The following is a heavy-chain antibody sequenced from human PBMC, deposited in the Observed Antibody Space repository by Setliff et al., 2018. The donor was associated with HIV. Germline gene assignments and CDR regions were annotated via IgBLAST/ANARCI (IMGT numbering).Heavy chain of an antibody. CDR2: FDPDDGET. D-gene: IGHD1-26*01. CDR3: ARGDWELLGAFDI. V-gene: IGHV1-24*01. J-gene: IGHJ3*02. Sequence: ASVKVSCKVSGYSLTELSMHWVRQAPGKGLEWMGGFDPDDGETVYAQQFQGRVTMTRDTSISTAYMELSSLRSDDTAVYYCARGDWELLGAFDIWGQGTMVTVSS. CDR1: GYSLTELS.